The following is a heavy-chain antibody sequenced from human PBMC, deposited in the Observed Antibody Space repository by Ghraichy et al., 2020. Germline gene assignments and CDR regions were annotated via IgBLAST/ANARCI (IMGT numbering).Heavy chain of an antibody. D-gene: IGHD1-1*01. J-gene: IGHJ6*02. CDR3: AREGNRRYAQDGMDV. V-gene: IGHV1-46*01. Sequence: ASVKVSCKASGYTFTSYYMHWVRQAPGQGLEWMGIINPSGGSTSYAQKFQGRVTMTRDTSTSTVYMELSSLRSEDTAVYYCAREGNRRYAQDGMDVWGQGTTVTVSS. CDR1: GYTFTSYY. CDR2: INPSGGST.